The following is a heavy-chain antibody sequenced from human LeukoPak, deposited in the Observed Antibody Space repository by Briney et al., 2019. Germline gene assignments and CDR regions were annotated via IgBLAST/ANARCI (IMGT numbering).Heavy chain of an antibody. D-gene: IGHD2-2*01. CDR3: TRGLRGGDYQLLPFGF. V-gene: IGHV4-59*01. CDR1: GGSISPYY. CDR2: IYYTGST. Sequence: SETLSLTCTVSGGSISPYYWSWLRQSPGKELEYIGYIYYTGSTNYNPSLKSRVTISLDTSNNQFSLILSSVTAADTAVYYCTRGLRGGDYQLLPFGFWGQGTLVTVSS. J-gene: IGHJ4*02.